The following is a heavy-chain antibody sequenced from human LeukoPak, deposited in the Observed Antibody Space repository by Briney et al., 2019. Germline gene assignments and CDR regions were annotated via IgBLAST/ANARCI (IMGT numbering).Heavy chain of an antibody. CDR1: GFIFSTYG. Sequence: GGSLRLSCEVSGFIFSTYGMHWVRQAPGKGLEWVAVISYDGSNRYYADSVKGRFIISRDNPKKTLYLEMNSLRAEDTAVYYCAKDTRAMIAFGGLIHPHYWGQGTPVTVSS. V-gene: IGHV3-30*18. CDR2: ISYDGSNR. CDR3: AKDTRAMIAFGGLIHPHY. J-gene: IGHJ4*02. D-gene: IGHD3-16*01.